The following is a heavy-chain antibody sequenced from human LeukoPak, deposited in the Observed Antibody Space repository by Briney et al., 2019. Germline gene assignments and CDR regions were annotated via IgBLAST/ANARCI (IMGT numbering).Heavy chain of an antibody. J-gene: IGHJ4*02. CDR3: ANLPASIVGATCSFDY. CDR2: VSWNSGSI. V-gene: IGHV3-9*01. Sequence: HTGRSLRLSCAGSGFIFNNYAMHWVRQPPGKGLEWVSGVSWNSGSIDYADSVKGRFTISGDNAKNSLYLQMNSLRVEDTAVYYCANLPASIVGATCSFDYWGQGTLVTVSS. CDR1: GFIFNNYA. D-gene: IGHD1-26*01.